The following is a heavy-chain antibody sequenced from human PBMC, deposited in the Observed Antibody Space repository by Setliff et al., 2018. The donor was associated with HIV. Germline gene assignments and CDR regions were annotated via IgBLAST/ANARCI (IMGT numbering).Heavy chain of an antibody. CDR2: INTKTGAP. Sequence: ASVKVSCKASGYIFRNDAMNWVRQVPGQGLEWLGGINTKTGAPTHAQGLTGRFVFSLDSSVSTTYLEIRDLEIGDTAIYYCAREFLLRDKSFLGHWGQGTLVTVSS. CDR1: GYIFRNDA. V-gene: IGHV7-4-1*01. J-gene: IGHJ4*02. D-gene: IGHD3-3*01. CDR3: AREFLLRDKSFLGH.